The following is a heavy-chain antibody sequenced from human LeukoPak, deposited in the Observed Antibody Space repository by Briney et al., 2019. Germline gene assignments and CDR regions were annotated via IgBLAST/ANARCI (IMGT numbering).Heavy chain of an antibody. CDR3: ARVQRWFGEEALDI. J-gene: IGHJ3*02. CDR1: GYTFTGYY. D-gene: IGHD3-10*01. Sequence: ASVKVSCKASGYTFTGYYIHWVRQAPGQGLEWMGWINPNSGGTNCAQKFQGRVTMTRDTSISTAYMELRRLRSDDTAVYYCARVQRWFGEEALDIWGQGTMVTVSS. V-gene: IGHV1-2*02. CDR2: INPNSGGT.